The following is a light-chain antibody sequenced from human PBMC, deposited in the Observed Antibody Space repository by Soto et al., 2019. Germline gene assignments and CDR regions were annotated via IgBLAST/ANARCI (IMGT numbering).Light chain of an antibody. J-gene: IGLJ2*01. CDR1: SSSIGSNT. CDR2: GHN. V-gene: IGLV1-44*01. CDR3: AAWDDSLSGRV. Sequence: QSVLTQPPSASGTPGQRVTISCSGSSSSIGSNTVNWYQQLTGTAPKLLIYGHNQRPSGVPDRFSGSKSGTSASLAISGLQSEDEADYYCAAWDDSLSGRVFGGGTKLTVL.